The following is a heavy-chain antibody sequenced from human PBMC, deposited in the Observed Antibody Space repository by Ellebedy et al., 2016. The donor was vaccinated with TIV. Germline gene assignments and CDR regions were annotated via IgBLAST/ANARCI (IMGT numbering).Heavy chain of an antibody. V-gene: IGHV3-30*18. J-gene: IGHJ4*02. Sequence: GGSLRLXXAASGFTFSSYGMHWVRQAPGKGLEWVAVISYDGSNKYYADSVKGRFTISRDNSKNTLYLQMNSLRAEDTAVYYCAKDRELAAAGYFDYWGQGTLVTVSS. D-gene: IGHD6-13*01. CDR1: GFTFSSYG. CDR2: ISYDGSNK. CDR3: AKDRELAAAGYFDY.